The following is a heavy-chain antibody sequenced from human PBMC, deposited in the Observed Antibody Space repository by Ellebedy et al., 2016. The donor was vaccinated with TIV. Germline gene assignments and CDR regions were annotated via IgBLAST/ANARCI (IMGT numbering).Heavy chain of an antibody. CDR2: ILPISPTP. CDR1: GGTFKTYT. D-gene: IGHD4-11*01. J-gene: IGHJ5*02. CDR3: ARGKDAGNYVGWFDP. V-gene: IGHV1-69*13. Sequence: ASVKVSCRASGGTFKTYTVTWVRQAPGQGLEWVGGILPISPTPNYAQKFQGRVTITADESANIVYMELSSLSSEDTAVYYCARGKDAGNYVGWFDPWGQGTLVTVSS.